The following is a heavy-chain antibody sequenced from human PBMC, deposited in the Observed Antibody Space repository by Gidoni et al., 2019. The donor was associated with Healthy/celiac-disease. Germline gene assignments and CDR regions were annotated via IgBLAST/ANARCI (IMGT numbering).Heavy chain of an antibody. CDR1: GGSISRSNW. CDR3: ARVGSHYYDSSGSPGWGYYYYGMDV. Sequence: QVQLQESGPGLVKPSGTLSLTCAVSGGSISRSNWWSWVRQPPGKGLEWIGEIYHSGSTNYNPSLKSRVTISVDKSKNQFSLKLSSVTAADTAVYYCARVGSHYYDSSGSPGWGYYYYGMDVWGQGTTVTVSS. J-gene: IGHJ6*02. D-gene: IGHD3-22*01. CDR2: IYHSGST. V-gene: IGHV4-4*02.